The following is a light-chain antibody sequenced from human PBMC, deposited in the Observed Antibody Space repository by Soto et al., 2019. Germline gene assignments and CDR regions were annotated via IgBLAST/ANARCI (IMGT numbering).Light chain of an antibody. CDR1: SSNIGAGYD. V-gene: IGLV1-40*01. J-gene: IGLJ2*01. Sequence: QSVLTQPPSVSGAPGQRVTISCTGSSSNIGAGYDVHWYQRLPGTAPKLFIYGNSNRPSGVPDRFSGSKSGTSASLAITGLQAEDEADYYCQSYDSRLSVVFGGGTKLTVL. CDR3: QSYDSRLSVV. CDR2: GNS.